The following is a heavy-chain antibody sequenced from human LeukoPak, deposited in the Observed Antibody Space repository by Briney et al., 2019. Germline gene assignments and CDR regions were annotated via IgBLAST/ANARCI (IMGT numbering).Heavy chain of an antibody. CDR2: IKQDGSEK. Sequence: GGSLRLSCAASGFTFSSYWMSWVRQAPGKGLEWVANIKQDGSEKYYVDSVKGRFTISRDNAKNSLYLQMNSLRADDTAVYYCARGYSGYESYFDYWGQGTLVTVSS. CDR3: ARGYSGYESYFDY. J-gene: IGHJ4*02. V-gene: IGHV3-7*03. CDR1: GFTFSSYW. D-gene: IGHD5-12*01.